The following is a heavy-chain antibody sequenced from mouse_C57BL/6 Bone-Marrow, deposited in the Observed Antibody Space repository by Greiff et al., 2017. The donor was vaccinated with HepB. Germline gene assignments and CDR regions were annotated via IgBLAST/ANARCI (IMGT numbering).Heavy chain of an antibody. CDR3: ARGDYAWFAY. V-gene: IGHV1-82*01. Sequence: QVQLQQPGPELVKPGASVKISCKASGYAFSSSWMNWVKQRPGKGLEWIGRIYPGDGDTNYNGKFKGKATLTADKSSSTAYMQLSSLTSEDSAVYCCARGDYAWFAYWGQGTLVTDSA. CDR2: IYPGDGDT. CDR1: GYAFSSSW. D-gene: IGHD2-4*01. J-gene: IGHJ3*01.